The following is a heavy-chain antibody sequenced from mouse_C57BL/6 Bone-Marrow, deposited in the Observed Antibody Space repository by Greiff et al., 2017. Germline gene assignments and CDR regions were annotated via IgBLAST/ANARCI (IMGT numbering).Heavy chain of an antibody. J-gene: IGHJ2*01. CDR1: GFTFSSYA. CDR2: ISDGGSYT. D-gene: IGHD2-3*01. V-gene: IGHV5-4*01. Sequence: EVMLVESGGGLVKPGGSLKLSCAASGFTFSSYAMSWVRQTPEKRLEWVATISDGGSYTYYPDNVKGRFTISRDNAKNNLYLQMSHLKSEDTAMYYCARDARGGYYFSFDYWGQGTTLTVSS. CDR3: ARDARGGYYFSFDY.